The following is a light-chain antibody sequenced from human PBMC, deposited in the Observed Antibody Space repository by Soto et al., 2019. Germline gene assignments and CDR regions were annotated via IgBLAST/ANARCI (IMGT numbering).Light chain of an antibody. CDR1: HVISSW. Sequence: DIQMTQSPSSVSASVGDRVTITCRASHVISSWLAWYQQKPGKAPKLLIYAASRLQSGVPSRFSGSESGADFTLTISSLQPEDVATYYCQQTNNFPYTFGQGTKLRSN. CDR2: AAS. J-gene: IGKJ2*01. V-gene: IGKV1-12*01. CDR3: QQTNNFPYT.